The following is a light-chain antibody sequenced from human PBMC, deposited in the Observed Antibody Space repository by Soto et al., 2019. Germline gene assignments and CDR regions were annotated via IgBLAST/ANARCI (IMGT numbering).Light chain of an antibody. CDR1: QSVSSSY. Sequence: EIVWTQSPGTLSLSPGERATLSCRASQSVSSSYLAWYQQKPGQAPRLLIYGASSTATGIPDMLSGSGSGTAFTLTISRLGTEDFAGYYCQHYGSSPRYTFGQETKLEIK. CDR3: QHYGSSPRYT. CDR2: GAS. V-gene: IGKV3-20*01. J-gene: IGKJ2*01.